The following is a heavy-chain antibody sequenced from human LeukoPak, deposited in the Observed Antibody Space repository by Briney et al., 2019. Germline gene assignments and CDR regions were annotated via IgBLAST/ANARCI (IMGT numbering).Heavy chain of an antibody. Sequence: ASVKVSCKASGYTFTSYGISWVRQAPGQGLEWMGWISAYNGNTNYAQRLQGRVTMTTDTSTSTAYMELRSLRSEDTAVYYCAREGYCSSTSCYTESVWFDPWGQGTLVTVSS. CDR1: GYTFTSYG. J-gene: IGHJ5*02. V-gene: IGHV1-18*01. CDR2: ISAYNGNT. D-gene: IGHD2-2*02. CDR3: AREGYCSSTSCYTESVWFDP.